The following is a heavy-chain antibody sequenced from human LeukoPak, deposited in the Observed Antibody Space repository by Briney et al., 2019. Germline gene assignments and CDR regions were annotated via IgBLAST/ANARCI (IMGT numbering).Heavy chain of an antibody. CDR1: GYTFTSYD. J-gene: IGHJ4*02. CDR2: MNPNSGNT. V-gene: IGHV1-8*01. D-gene: IGHD3-3*01. CDR3: ARGGYYDFWSGYYSYYFDY. Sequence: GASVKVSCKASGYTFTSYDINWARQATGQGLEWMGWMNPNSGNTGYAQKFQGRVTMTRNTPISTAYMELSSLRSEDTAVYYCARGGYYDFWSGYYSYYFDYWGQGTLVTVSS.